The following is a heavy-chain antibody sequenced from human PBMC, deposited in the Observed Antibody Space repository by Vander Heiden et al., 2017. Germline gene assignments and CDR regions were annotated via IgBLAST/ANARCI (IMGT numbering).Heavy chain of an antibody. D-gene: IGHD3-22*01. CDR2: IYPGDSDT. CDR3: ARRRYYDSSGYYPTKGFDY. J-gene: IGHJ4*01. CDR1: GYSFTNYC. Sequence: EVQLVQSGAEVTKPGESLKISCKGSGYSFTNYCIGWVRQMPGKGLEWMGIIYPGDSDTRYSPSFQGQVTISADKSISTAYLQWSSLKASDTAMYYCARRRYYDSSGYYPTKGFDYWGHGTLVTVSS. V-gene: IGHV5-51*01.